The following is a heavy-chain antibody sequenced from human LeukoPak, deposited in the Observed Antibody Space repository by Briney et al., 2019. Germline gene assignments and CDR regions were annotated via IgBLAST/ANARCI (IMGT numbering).Heavy chain of an antibody. CDR1: GFTFSSYS. V-gene: IGHV3-21*01. Sequence: GGSLRLSCAASGFTFSSYSMNWVRQAPGKGLEWVSSISSSSSYIYYADSVKGRFTISRDNAKNSLYLQMNSLGAEDTAVYYCARDEGGSYPTGYFQHWGQGTLVTVSS. D-gene: IGHD1-26*01. J-gene: IGHJ1*01. CDR3: ARDEGGSYPTGYFQH. CDR2: ISSSSSYI.